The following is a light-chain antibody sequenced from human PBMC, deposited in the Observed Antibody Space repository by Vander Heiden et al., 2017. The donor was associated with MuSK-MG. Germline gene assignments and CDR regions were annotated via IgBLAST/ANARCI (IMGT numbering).Light chain of an antibody. CDR3: QQRSNCPLT. J-gene: IGKJ4*01. V-gene: IGKV3-11*01. Sequence: EIVLTQSPATLSLSPGERATLSCRASQSVSSDLAWYQQKPGQAPRLLIYDASRFSGSGSGTDFTLTISSLEPEDFAVYYCQQRSNCPLTFGGGTKVEIK. CDR1: QSVSSD. CDR2: DAS.